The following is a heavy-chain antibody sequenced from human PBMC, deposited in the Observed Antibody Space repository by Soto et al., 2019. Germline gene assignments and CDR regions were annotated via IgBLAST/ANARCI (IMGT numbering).Heavy chain of an antibody. D-gene: IGHD4-17*01. V-gene: IGHV4-30-4*01. J-gene: IGHJ4*02. Sequence: SETLSLTCTVSGGSISSGDYYWSWIRQPPGKGLEWIGYIYYSGSTYYNPSLKSRVTISVDTSKNQFSLKLSSVTAADTAVYYCARSSQSTLTTFAYWGQGTLVTVSP. CDR2: IYYSGST. CDR1: GGSISSGDYY. CDR3: ARSSQSTLTTFAY.